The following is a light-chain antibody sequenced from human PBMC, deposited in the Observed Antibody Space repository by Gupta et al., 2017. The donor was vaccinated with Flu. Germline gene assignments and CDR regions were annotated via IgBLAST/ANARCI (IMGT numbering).Light chain of an antibody. CDR3: CSYAGSSTFEV. V-gene: IGLV2-23*03. Sequence: QSALTQPASVSGSPGQSLPIPCTGTSSDDGSYNLVPWYQQHPGKAPNLMIYDGSKRPSAVSNRFSGSKSGNTASLTIIGLLEDDEEDDYCCSYAGSSTFEVFGTGTKVTVL. CDR1: SSDDGSYNL. CDR2: DGS. J-gene: IGLJ1*01.